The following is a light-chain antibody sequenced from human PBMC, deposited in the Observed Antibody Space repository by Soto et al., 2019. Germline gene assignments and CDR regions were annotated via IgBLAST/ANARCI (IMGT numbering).Light chain of an antibody. J-gene: IGKJ2*01. CDR3: QQSSNWPPTYT. Sequence: EIVLTQSPVTLSLSPGERATLSCRAAQSVGNYLAWYQQKPDQAPRLLIYDAINRATGIPARFSGSGSGTDFILTINRLEPEDAAVYYCQQSSNWPPTYTFGQGTKLEMK. V-gene: IGKV3-11*01. CDR2: DAI. CDR1: QSVGNY.